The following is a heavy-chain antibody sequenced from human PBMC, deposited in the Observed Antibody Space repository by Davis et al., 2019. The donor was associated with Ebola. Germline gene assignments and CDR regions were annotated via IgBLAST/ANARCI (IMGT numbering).Heavy chain of an antibody. Sequence: GGSLRLSCKGSGYSFTSYWISWVRQMPGKGLEWMGRIDPSDSYTNYSPSFQGHVTISADKSISTAYLQWSSLKASDTAMYYCARHLWFGELLYSYFDYWGQGTLVTVSS. V-gene: IGHV5-10-1*01. CDR2: IDPSDSYT. CDR1: GYSFTSYW. D-gene: IGHD3-10*01. J-gene: IGHJ4*02. CDR3: ARHLWFGELLYSYFDY.